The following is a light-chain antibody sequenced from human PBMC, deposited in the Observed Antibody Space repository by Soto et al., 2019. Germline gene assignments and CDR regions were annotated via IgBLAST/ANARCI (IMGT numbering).Light chain of an antibody. CDR1: QSVSSN. CDR3: QQYDSYPLT. V-gene: IGKV3-15*01. Sequence: EIVMTQSPATLSVSPGERATLSCRASQSVSSNLAWYQQKPGQAPRLLIYGASTRATGLPARFSGSGSGTEFTLTISSLQPEDFATYYCQQYDSYPLTFGGGTKVDI. CDR2: GAS. J-gene: IGKJ4*01.